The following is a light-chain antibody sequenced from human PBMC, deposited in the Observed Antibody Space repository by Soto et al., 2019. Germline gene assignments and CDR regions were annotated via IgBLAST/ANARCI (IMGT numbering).Light chain of an antibody. CDR3: AGWNASVWV. CDR1: TSSIGSNY. J-gene: IGLJ3*02. Sequence: QSVLTQPPSASGTPGQRVTISCSGSTSSIGSNYVYWYQQLPGTAPKLLIYRSSQRPSGVPDRFSASKSGTSASLVISGLRAEDEADYYCAGWNASVWVFGGGTKVTVL. CDR2: RSS. V-gene: IGLV1-47*01.